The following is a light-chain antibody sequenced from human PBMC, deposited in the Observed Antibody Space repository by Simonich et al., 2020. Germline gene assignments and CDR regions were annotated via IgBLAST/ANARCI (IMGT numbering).Light chain of an antibody. Sequence: SYELTQPPSVSVSPGQTASITCSGNKLGDKYACWYQQKPGQSPVLVIYQDSKRPSGIPGRVSGSNPGNTATLTISGTQAMDEADYYCQAWDSSTYVVFGGGTKLTVL. CDR1: KLGDKY. CDR3: QAWDSSTYVV. CDR2: QDS. V-gene: IGLV3-1*01. J-gene: IGLJ2*01.